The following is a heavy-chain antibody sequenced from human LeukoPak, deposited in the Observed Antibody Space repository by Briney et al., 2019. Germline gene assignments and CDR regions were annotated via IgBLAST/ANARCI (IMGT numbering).Heavy chain of an antibody. CDR1: GFTFSNAW. J-gene: IGHJ5*02. Sequence: PGGSLRLSCAASGFTFSNAWMSWVRQAPGKGLEWVSSISTSSYIYSADSVKGRFTISRDNAKNSLYLQMNSLRVEDTAVYYCARGPAAGTWDNWFDPWGQGTLVTVSS. V-gene: IGHV3-69-1*01. CDR3: ARGPAAGTWDNWFDP. CDR2: ISTSSYI. D-gene: IGHD6-13*01.